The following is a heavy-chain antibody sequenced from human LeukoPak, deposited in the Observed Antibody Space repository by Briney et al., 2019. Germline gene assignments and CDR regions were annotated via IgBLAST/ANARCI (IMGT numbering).Heavy chain of an antibody. Sequence: PGGSLRLSCAASGFTFNNYAMSWVRQAPGKGLEWVSAISGSGGSTYYADSVKGRFTISRDNSKNTLYLQMNSLRAEDTAVYYCAKDTERGIAALFDYWGQGTLVTVSS. J-gene: IGHJ4*02. V-gene: IGHV3-23*01. CDR3: AKDTERGIAALFDY. D-gene: IGHD6-13*01. CDR2: ISGSGGST. CDR1: GFTFNNYA.